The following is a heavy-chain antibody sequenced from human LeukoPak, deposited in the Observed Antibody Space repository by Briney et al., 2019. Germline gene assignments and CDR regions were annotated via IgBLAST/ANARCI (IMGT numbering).Heavy chain of an antibody. CDR1: GYTFPAYY. J-gene: IGHJ4*02. CDR3: ARDPSTSYYVDY. D-gene: IGHD6-6*01. CDR2: INPRNGGT. V-gene: IGHV1-2*02. Sequence: ASVTVSFKPSGYTFPAYYLHWMRQAPGQGLEWMGWINPRNGGTKYAQDFQGRFTMTRDTSISTAYMDLNRLTSDDTAVYYCARDPSTSYYVDYWGRGTLVTVSS.